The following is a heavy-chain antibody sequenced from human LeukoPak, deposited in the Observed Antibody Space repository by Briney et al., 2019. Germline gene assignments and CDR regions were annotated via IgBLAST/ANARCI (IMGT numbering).Heavy chain of an antibody. J-gene: IGHJ4*02. D-gene: IGHD3-3*01. Sequence: ASVKVSCKASGYTFTGYYMHWVRQAPGQGLEWMGWINPNSGGTNYAQKFQGRVTMTRDTSISTAYMELSRLRSDDTAVYYCARGSYDFRSGLSPFDYWGQGTLVTVSS. CDR1: GYTFTGYY. CDR3: ARGSYDFRSGLSPFDY. CDR2: INPNSGGT. V-gene: IGHV1-2*02.